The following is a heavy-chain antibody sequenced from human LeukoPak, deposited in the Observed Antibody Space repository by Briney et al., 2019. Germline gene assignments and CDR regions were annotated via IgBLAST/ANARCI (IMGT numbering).Heavy chain of an antibody. CDR3: ARVMAVLRYGADY. J-gene: IGHJ4*02. Sequence: PSETLSLTCTVSGGSISSGDYYWAWIRQPPGKGLDWIGTISYAGSPNYNPSLNSLVTMSSDTSSNQFSLRLSSVTDADTAMYYCARVMAVLRYGADYWGQGSLVTVSS. D-gene: IGHD3-9*01. V-gene: IGHV4-39*07. CDR2: ISYAGSP. CDR1: GGSISSGDYY.